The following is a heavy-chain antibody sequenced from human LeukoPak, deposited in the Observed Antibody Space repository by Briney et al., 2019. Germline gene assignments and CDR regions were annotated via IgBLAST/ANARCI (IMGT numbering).Heavy chain of an antibody. Sequence: SETLSLTCTVSGGSISSSSYYWGWLRQPPGKGLEWIGSIYYSGSTYYNPSLKSRVTISVDTSKNQFSLKLSSVTAADTAVYYCARQAPNLYSSGWRYFDYWGQGTLVTVSS. V-gene: IGHV4-39*01. J-gene: IGHJ4*02. D-gene: IGHD6-19*01. CDR1: GGSISSSSYY. CDR2: IYYSGST. CDR3: ARQAPNLYSSGWRYFDY.